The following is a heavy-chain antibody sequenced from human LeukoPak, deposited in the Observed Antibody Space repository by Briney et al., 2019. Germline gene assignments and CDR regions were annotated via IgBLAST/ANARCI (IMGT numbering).Heavy chain of an antibody. D-gene: IGHD4-11*01. CDR2: IIPIFGTA. Sequence: GASVKVSCKASGGTFSSYAISWVRQAPGQGLEWMGRIIPIFGTANYAQKFQGRVTITTDESTRTAYMELSSLRSEDTAVYYCARSNDYRVRYYFDSRGQGKPVTASS. CDR3: ARSNDYRVRYYFDS. J-gene: IGHJ4*02. V-gene: IGHV1-69*05. CDR1: GGTFSSYA.